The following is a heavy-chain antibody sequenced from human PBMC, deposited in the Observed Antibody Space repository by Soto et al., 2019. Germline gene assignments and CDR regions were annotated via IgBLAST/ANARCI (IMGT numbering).Heavy chain of an antibody. CDR3: ARDPHLYS. CDR1: GYTFTSYG. V-gene: IGHV1-18*01. CDR2: ISAYNGHT. J-gene: IGHJ4*02. Sequence: QGQLVQTGAEVKKAGASVKVSCKNSGYTFTSYGISWVPQAPGQGLEWMGWISAYNGHTNYAQKLQGRVTMTTDTSTSTAYMELRSLRPDDTAVSYCARDPHLYSWGQGTLVTVSS.